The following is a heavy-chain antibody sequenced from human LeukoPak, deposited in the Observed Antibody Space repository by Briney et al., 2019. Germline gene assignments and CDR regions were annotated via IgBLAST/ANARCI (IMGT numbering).Heavy chain of an antibody. CDR2: INHSGST. D-gene: IGHD2-21*01. J-gene: IGHJ4*02. CDR1: GGSFSGYY. CDR3: ARRTFGVTILDY. Sequence: SETLSLTCAVYGGSFSGYYWSWIRQPPGKGLEWIGEINHSGSTNYNPSLKSRVTISVDTSKNQFSLKLNSVTAADTAVYYCARRTFGVTILDYWGQGTLVTVSS. V-gene: IGHV4-34*01.